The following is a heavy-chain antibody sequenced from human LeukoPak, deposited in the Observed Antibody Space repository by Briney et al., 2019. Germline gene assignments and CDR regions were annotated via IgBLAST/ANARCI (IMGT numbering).Heavy chain of an antibody. J-gene: IGHJ4*02. CDR1: GGSISSYY. V-gene: IGHV4-4*07. D-gene: IGHD3-22*01. Sequence: SETLSLTCTVSGGSISSYYWSWIRQPAGKGLECIGRIYTSGSTNYNPSLKSRVTMSVDTSKNQFSLKLSSVTAADTAVYYCARDTYYYDSSGYFSVNYFDYWGQGTLVTVSS. CDR3: ARDTYYYDSSGYFSVNYFDY. CDR2: IYTSGST.